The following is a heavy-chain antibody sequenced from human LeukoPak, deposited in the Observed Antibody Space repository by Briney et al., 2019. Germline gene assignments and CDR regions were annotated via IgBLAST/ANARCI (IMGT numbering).Heavy chain of an antibody. CDR1: GFTFSSYG. CDR2: ISYDGSNK. D-gene: IGHD6-19*01. Sequence: GGSLRLSCAASGFTFSSYGMHWVRQAPGKGLEWVAVISYDGSNKYYADSVKGRFTISRDNSKNTLYLQMNSLRAEDTAVYYCAKDQEQWLVEYYSDYWGQGTLVTVSS. J-gene: IGHJ4*02. V-gene: IGHV3-30*18. CDR3: AKDQEQWLVEYYSDY.